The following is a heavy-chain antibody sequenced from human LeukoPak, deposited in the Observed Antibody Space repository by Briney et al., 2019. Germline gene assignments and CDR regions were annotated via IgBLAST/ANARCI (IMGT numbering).Heavy chain of an antibody. V-gene: IGHV4-39*07. Sequence: PSETLSLTCSVSGGSIRSRGYYWGWIRQPPGMGLEWIGSVFYSGGTYYNPSRKSRVSISVDTSNNHFSLRLSSVTAADTAVYYCASLYYNILTGYASTGGLDVWGQGTTVTVSS. CDR3: ASLYYNILTGYASTGGLDV. CDR2: VFYSGGT. D-gene: IGHD3-9*01. J-gene: IGHJ6*02. CDR1: GGSIRSRGYY.